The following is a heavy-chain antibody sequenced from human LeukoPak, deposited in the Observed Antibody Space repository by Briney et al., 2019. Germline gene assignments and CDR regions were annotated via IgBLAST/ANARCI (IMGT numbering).Heavy chain of an antibody. Sequence: GGSLRLSCAPSGFTFITYAISGVRHAPGEGGECVSAIFVIGGSTYYADSVKGRFTISRDNSKNTLYLQMHSLRAEDTAVYYCAKARWKWLLRLFDYWGEGTLVTVSS. V-gene: IGHV3-23*01. CDR2: IFVIGGST. D-gene: IGHD5-12*01. CDR1: GFTFITYA. CDR3: AKARWKWLLRLFDY. J-gene: IGHJ4*02.